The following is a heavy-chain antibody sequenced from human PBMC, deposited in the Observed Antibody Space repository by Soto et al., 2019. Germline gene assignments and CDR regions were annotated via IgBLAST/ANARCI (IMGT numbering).Heavy chain of an antibody. CDR3: ARDRGYSSSSRGPYCFDY. CDR2: INPSGGST. J-gene: IGHJ4*02. CDR1: GYTFTSYY. V-gene: IGHV1-46*01. D-gene: IGHD6-6*01. Sequence: VKVSCKASGYTFTSYYMHWVRQAPGQGLEWMGIINPSGGSTSYAQKFQGRVTMTRDTSTSTVYMELSSLRSEDTAVYYCARDRGYSSSSRGPYCFDYWGQGTLVTVSS.